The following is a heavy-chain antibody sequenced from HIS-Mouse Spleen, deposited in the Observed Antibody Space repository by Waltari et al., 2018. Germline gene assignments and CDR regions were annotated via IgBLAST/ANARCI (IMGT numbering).Heavy chain of an antibody. Sequence: QVQLVQSGAEVKKPGSSVKVSCKASGYTFTSYDLNGVRQATGQGLEWMGWMNPNSGNTGYAQKFQGRVTMTRNTSISTAYMELSSLRSEDTAVYYCAAYYSSSWYYYYGMDVWGQGTTVTVSS. CDR2: MNPNSGNT. J-gene: IGHJ6*02. CDR1: GYTFTSYD. V-gene: IGHV1-8*01. D-gene: IGHD6-13*01. CDR3: AAYYSSSWYYYYGMDV.